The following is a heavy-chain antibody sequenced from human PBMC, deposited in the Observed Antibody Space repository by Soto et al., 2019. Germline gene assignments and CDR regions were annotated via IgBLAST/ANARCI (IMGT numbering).Heavy chain of an antibody. CDR2: ISSSVGGT. CDR3: ANQYRSSWYAFDY. Sequence: GGSLRRSGAASGFTFSIYAMSWVLQAPWKGLEWVSTISSSVGGTFYADSVKGRFTISRDNSKNMLYLQMNSLRAEDTAVYYCANQYRSSWYAFDYWGQGTLVTVSS. D-gene: IGHD6-13*01. J-gene: IGHJ4*02. V-gene: IGHV3-23*01. CDR1: GFTFSIYA.